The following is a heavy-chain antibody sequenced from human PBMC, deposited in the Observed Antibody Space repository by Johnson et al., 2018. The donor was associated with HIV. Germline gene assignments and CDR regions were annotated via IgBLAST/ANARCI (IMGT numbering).Heavy chain of an antibody. Sequence: VQLVESGGGLVQPGGSLRLSCVASGITFSSYDMHWVRQATGKGLEWVSAIGTAGNTYYPGSVKGRFTISRDNSKNTLYLQMNSLRAEDTAVYYCAKDLFTGREDDVFDVWGQGTMVTVSS. J-gene: IGHJ3*01. CDR3: AKDLFTGREDDVFDV. CDR1: GITFSSYD. CDR2: IGTAGNT. V-gene: IGHV3-13*01. D-gene: IGHD1-14*01.